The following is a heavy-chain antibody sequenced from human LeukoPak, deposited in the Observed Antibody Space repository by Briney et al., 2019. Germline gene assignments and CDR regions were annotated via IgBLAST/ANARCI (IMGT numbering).Heavy chain of an antibody. J-gene: IGHJ4*02. CDR3: ARDSV. CDR2: IYYSGST. V-gene: IGHV4-39*07. D-gene: IGHD3-10*01. Sequence: SETLSLTCTVSGGSISSSSYYWGWIRQPPGKGLEWIGSIYYSGSTYYNPSLKSRVTISVDTSKNQFSLRLSSVTAADTAVYYCARDSVWGQGTLVTVSS. CDR1: GGSISSSSYY.